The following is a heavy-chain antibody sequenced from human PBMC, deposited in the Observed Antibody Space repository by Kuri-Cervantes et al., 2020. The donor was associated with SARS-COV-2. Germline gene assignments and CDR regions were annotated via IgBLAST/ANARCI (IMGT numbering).Heavy chain of an antibody. J-gene: IGHJ5*02. CDR3: SGGVVTFYGSLVFLPAAGWLDP. D-gene: IGHD3-3*01. Sequence: SETLSLTCAVDGGSFSVYYWTCIRQPPGKGLEWSGEISHTGSANYNPSLKTPFTIPVDTSKTQFSLKWASVTAADTAMNYWSGGVVTFYGSLVFLPAAGWLDPWGQGTLVTVSS. CDR1: GGSFSVYY. CDR2: ISHTGSA. V-gene: IGHV4-34*01.